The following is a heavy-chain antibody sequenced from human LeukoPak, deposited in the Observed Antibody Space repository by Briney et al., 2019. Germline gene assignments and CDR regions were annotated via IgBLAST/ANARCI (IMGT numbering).Heavy chain of an antibody. CDR3: TREVRSAWASFDP. V-gene: IGHV4-38-2*02. CDR2: IHYSARI. D-gene: IGHD1-26*01. Sequence: SETLSLTCTVSGYSISSGYYWGWIRQPPGKGLDWIGSIHYSARIYYNPSLKSRLTISPDTSKNQFSLKLTSVTAADTAVYYCTREVRSAWASFDPWGQGTLVIVSS. J-gene: IGHJ5*02. CDR1: GYSISSGYY.